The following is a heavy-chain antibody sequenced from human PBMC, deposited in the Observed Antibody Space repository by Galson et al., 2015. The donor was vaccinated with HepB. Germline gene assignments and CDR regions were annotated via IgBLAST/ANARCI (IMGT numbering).Heavy chain of an antibody. J-gene: IGHJ4*02. D-gene: IGHD3-3*01. CDR2: INGDGKSA. V-gene: IGHV3-74*03. Sequence: SLRLSCATSGFNFSDYWMHWVRQAPGKGLEWVSRINGDGKSATYAGSVKGRFTISRDNAKSTLFLQMSSLTAGDTAVYYCAREDGEYDFQSGFYRRFLDHWGPGTVVTVS. CDR1: GFNFSDYW. CDR3: AREDGEYDFQSGFYRRFLDH.